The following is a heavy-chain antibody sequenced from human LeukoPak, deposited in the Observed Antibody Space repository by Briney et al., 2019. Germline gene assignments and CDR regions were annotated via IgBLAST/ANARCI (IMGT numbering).Heavy chain of an antibody. CDR1: GFIFSNYA. D-gene: IGHD3-10*01. J-gene: IGHJ6*02. V-gene: IGHV3-23*01. Sequence: GSLRLSCAASGFIFSNYAMSWVRQAPGMGLEWVSTIAVKGRFTISRDNSKNTLYMQMNSLRAEDTAIYYCAKVPHSDYGSGRPPFMDVWGQGTTVAVS. CDR2: I. CDR3: AKVPHSDYGSGRPPFMDV.